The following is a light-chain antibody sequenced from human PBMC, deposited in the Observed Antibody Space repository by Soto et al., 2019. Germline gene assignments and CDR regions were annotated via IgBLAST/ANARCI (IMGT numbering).Light chain of an antibody. V-gene: IGKV3-11*01. CDR3: QQRSNWPPRYT. CDR1: QSVSSY. J-gene: IGKJ2*01. Sequence: EIVLTQSPATLSLSPGERATLSCRASQSVSSYLAWYQQKPGQAPRLLIYDASNSATGIPTKCSGSGSGTDFTLTISNTEPEDFAVYYCQQRSNWPPRYTFGQGTKLEIK. CDR2: DAS.